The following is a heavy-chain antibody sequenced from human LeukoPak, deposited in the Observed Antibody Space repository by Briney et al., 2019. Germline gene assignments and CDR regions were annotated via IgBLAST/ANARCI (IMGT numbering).Heavy chain of an antibody. J-gene: IGHJ4*02. D-gene: IGHD1-26*01. CDR3: AREIGIVGTTHFDY. CDR1: GFTFITYA. Sequence: GGSLRLSCAASGFTFITYAIPWVRQAPGKGLEWVAVISYDGNNKYYADSVKGRFTISRDNSKNTLFLRMNSLRAEDTAVYYCAREIGIVGTTHFDYWGQGTLVTVSS. CDR2: ISYDGNNK. V-gene: IGHV3-30-3*01.